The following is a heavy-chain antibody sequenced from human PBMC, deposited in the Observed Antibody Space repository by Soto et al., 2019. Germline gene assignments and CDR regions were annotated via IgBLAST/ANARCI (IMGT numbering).Heavy chain of an antibody. Sequence: QLQLQESGSGLVKPSQTLSLTCAVSGGSISSGGYSWSWIRQPPGKGLEWIGYIYHSGSTYYNPSLKGRVPISVDSSKNQFSLKLSSVTAADTAVYYCARDSSGYHGYWGQGTLVTVSS. CDR1: GGSISSGGYS. V-gene: IGHV4-30-2*01. J-gene: IGHJ4*02. D-gene: IGHD3-22*01. CDR2: IYHSGST. CDR3: ARDSSGYHGY.